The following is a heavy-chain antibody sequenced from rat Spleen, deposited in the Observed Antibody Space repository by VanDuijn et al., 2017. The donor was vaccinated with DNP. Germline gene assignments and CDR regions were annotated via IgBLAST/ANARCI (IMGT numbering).Heavy chain of an antibody. CDR2: ISYSGRT. V-gene: IGHV3-1*01. CDR3: ARYGSVALDY. D-gene: IGHD3-3*01. Sequence: EVQLQESGPGLVKPSQSLSLTCSVTGYSITNNYWGWIRKFPENKMEYIGHISYSGRTTYNPSLKSRISITRDTSKNQFFLQLNSVTTEDTATYYCARYGSVALDYWGQGVMVTVSS. CDR1: GYSITNNY. J-gene: IGHJ2*01.